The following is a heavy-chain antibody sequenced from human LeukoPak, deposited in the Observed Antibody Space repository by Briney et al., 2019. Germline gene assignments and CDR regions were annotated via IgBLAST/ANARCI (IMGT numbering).Heavy chain of an antibody. D-gene: IGHD3-22*01. V-gene: IGHV3-15*01. J-gene: IGHJ4*02. Sequence: GGSLRLSCAASGLSFSNAWMSWVRRAPGKGLELVGRIKSKTSGGTTDYAATVKGRFSISRDDSKNTLYLQMNSLKTEDTAMYYCTHDSSGCYTFGSWGQGTLVTVSS. CDR2: IKSKTSGGTT. CDR1: GLSFSNAW. CDR3: THDSSGCYTFGS.